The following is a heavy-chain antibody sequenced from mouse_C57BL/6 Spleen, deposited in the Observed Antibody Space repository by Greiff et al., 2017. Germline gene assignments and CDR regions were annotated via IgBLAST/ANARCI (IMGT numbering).Heavy chain of an antibody. D-gene: IGHD4-1*01. V-gene: IGHV1-26*01. CDR2: INPNNGGT. J-gene: IGHJ2*01. CDR3: AREAGTGYFDY. Sequence: EVQLQQSGPELVKPGASVKISCKASGYTFTDYYMNWVKQSHGKSLEWIGDINPNNGGTSYNQRFKGKATLTVDKSSITAYMEFRSLTSEDTAVYYCAREAGTGYFDYWGQGTTLTVSS. CDR1: GYTFTDYY.